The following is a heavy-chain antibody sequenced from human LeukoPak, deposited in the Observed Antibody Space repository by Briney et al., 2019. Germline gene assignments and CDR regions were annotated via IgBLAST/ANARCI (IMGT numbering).Heavy chain of an antibody. CDR2: INGDGSST. D-gene: IGHD6-19*01. CDR1: GFTLSSYW. Sequence: GGSLRLSCAASGFTLSSYWMHWVRQAPGKGLVWVSRINGDGSSTPYANSVEGRFTISRDNAKNTLYLQMHSLRADDTAAYYCARGSTSGWPDYFDYWGQGSVVTVSS. CDR3: ARGSTSGWPDYFDY. J-gene: IGHJ4*02. V-gene: IGHV3-74*01.